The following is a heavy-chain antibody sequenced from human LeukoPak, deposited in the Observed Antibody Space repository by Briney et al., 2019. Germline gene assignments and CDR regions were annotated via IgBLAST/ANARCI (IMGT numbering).Heavy chain of an antibody. CDR2: INHSGST. J-gene: IGHJ4*02. V-gene: IGHV4-34*01. D-gene: IGHD3-3*01. Sequence: SETLSLTCAVYGGSLSGYYWNWIRQPPGKGLEWIGEINHSGSTSYNPSLKSRVTISVDTSKNQFSLKLSSVTAADTAVYYCARLEVYDFWSGHDYWGQGTLVTVSS. CDR1: GGSLSGYY. CDR3: ARLEVYDFWSGHDY.